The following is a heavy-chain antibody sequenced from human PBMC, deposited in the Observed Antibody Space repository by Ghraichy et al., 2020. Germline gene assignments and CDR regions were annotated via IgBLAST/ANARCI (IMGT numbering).Heavy chain of an antibody. V-gene: IGHV3-48*01. CDR1: GFTFNTYA. CDR2: ISARGTTV. CDR3: VRDNFYYFDF. J-gene: IGHJ4*02. D-gene: IGHD1-20*01. Sequence: GGSLRLSCAASGFTFNTYAMDWVRQAPGKGLEWISYISARGTTVYYADSVKGRFTISRDSARNSLFLQMDSLGAEDTAVYYCVRDNFYYFDFWGQGALVTVSS.